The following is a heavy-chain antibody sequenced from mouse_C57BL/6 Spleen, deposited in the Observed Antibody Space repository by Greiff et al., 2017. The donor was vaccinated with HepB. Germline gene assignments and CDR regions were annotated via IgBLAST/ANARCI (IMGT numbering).Heavy chain of an antibody. D-gene: IGHD1-1*01. CDR2: ISSGGSYT. J-gene: IGHJ2*01. CDR1: GFTFSSYG. V-gene: IGHV5-6*02. CDR3: ARPDYYGSSFFDY. Sequence: EVMLVESGGDLVKPGGSLKLSCAASGFTFSSYGMSWVRQTPDKRLEWVATISSGGSYTYYPDSVKGRFTISRDNAKNTLYLQMSSLKSEDTAMYYCARPDYYGSSFFDYWGQGTTLTVSS.